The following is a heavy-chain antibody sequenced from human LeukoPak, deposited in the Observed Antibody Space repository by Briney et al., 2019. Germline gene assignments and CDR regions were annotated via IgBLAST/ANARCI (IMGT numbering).Heavy chain of an antibody. J-gene: IGHJ5*02. CDR2: ISGSGGST. CDR3: AKTRGETYYYGSGSYNR. Sequence: PGGSLRLSCAASGFTFSSYWMSWVRQAPGKGLEWVSAISGSGGSTYYADSVKGRFTISRDNSKNTLYLQMNSLRAEDTAVYYCAKTRGETYYYGSGSYNRWGQGTLVTVSS. D-gene: IGHD3-10*01. CDR1: GFTFSSYW. V-gene: IGHV3-23*01.